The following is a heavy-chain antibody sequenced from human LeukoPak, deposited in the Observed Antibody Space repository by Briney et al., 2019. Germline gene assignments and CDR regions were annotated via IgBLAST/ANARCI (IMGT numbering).Heavy chain of an antibody. CDR3: ASYRRD. D-gene: IGHD1-14*01. CDR2: ISSDGSNT. V-gene: IGHV3-74*01. Sequence: HTGGSLRHSCSASGFTFSNSYMYWVRQAPGKGLVWVSRISSDGSNTIYADSVKGRFTISRDNTKSTLYLQMNGLRAEDTAVYFCASYRRDWGQGTLVTVSS. CDR1: GFTFSNSY. J-gene: IGHJ4*02.